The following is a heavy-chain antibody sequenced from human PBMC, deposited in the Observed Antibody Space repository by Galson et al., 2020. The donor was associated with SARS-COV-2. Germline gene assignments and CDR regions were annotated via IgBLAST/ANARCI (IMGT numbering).Heavy chain of an antibody. CDR1: GFSLSTSGMC. D-gene: IGHD4-17*01. J-gene: IGHJ4*02. V-gene: IGHV2-70*11. CDR2: IDWDDDK. CDR3: ARMLTTVTAYDY. Sequence: SGPTLVKPTQTLTLTCTFSGFSLSTSGMCVIWIRQPPGKALEWLARIDWDDDKYYSTSLKTRLTISKDTSKNQVVLTMTNMDPVDTAMYYCARMLTTVTAYDYWGQGTLVTVSS.